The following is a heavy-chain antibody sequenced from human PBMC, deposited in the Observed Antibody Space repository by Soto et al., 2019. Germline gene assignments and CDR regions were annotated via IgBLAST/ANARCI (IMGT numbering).Heavy chain of an antibody. V-gene: IGHV1-18*01. J-gene: IGHJ6*03. D-gene: IGHD2-2*01. Sequence: QVQLVQSGAEVKKPGASVKVSCKASGYTFTSYGISWVRQAPGQGLEWMGWSIAYNGNTNYEQKLKGRVTMNTETSTSTAYMELRSLRSDDTAVYYCARGGVGYCSSTSCYEPMAFLHYYYYMDVWGKGTTVTVSS. CDR3: ARGGVGYCSSTSCYEPMAFLHYYYYMDV. CDR2: SIAYNGNT. CDR1: GYTFTSYG.